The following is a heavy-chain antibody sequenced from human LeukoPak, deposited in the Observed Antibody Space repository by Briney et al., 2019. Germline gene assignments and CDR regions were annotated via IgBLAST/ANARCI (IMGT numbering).Heavy chain of an antibody. CDR2: IRYDGSNE. D-gene: IGHD2-2*01. Sequence: GGSLRLSCAASGFTFSSYGMHWVRKAPGKGLEWVAFIRYDGSNEYYADSVKARFTISRDNSKNTLYLQMNSLRAEDTAVYYCANGDCSSTSCYGGVVDYWGQGTLVTVSS. J-gene: IGHJ4*02. CDR1: GFTFSSYG. CDR3: ANGDCSSTSCYGGVVDY. V-gene: IGHV3-30*02.